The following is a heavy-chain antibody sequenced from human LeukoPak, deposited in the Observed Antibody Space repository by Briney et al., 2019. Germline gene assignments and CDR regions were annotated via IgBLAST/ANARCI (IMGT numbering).Heavy chain of an antibody. CDR1: GDSISSYY. Sequence: SQTLSLTCTVSGDSISSYYWSWIRQPQGKGLDLNGYIYDNGSTHYNPSLKSPVTISVDTSKNQFSLKLSSVTAADTAVFYCARRLTGDPLYFDYWGQGTLVTVSS. D-gene: IGHD3-9*01. CDR2: IYDNGST. J-gene: IGHJ4*02. V-gene: IGHV4-59*01. CDR3: ARRLTGDPLYFDY.